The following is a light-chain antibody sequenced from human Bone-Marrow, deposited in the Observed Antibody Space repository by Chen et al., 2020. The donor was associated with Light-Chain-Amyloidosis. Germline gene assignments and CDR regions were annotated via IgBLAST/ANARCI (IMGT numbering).Light chain of an antibody. CDR3: QSADSSGTYEVI. CDR1: DLPTKY. J-gene: IGLJ2*01. Sequence: ELTQPPSVSVSPGQTARITCSGDDLPTKYAYWYQQKPGQAPVLVIHSDTERPSGISERFSGSSSGTTATLTVSGVRAEDDADYHCQSADSSGTYEVIFGGGTKLTVL. CDR2: SDT. V-gene: IGLV3-25*03.